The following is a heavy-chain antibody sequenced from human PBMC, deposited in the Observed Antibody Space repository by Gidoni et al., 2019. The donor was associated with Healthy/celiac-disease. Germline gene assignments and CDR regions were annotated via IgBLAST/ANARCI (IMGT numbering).Heavy chain of an antibody. CDR3: ARAPMIVVVITDYFDY. V-gene: IGHV1-2*02. CDR2: INPNSGGT. Sequence: QVQLVQSGAEVKKPGASVKVSCKASGYTFTGYYMHWVRQAPGQGLEWMGWINPNSGGTNYAQKFQGRVTMTRDTSISTAYMELSRLRSDDTAVYYCARAPMIVVVITDYFDYWGQGTLVTVSS. CDR1: GYTFTGYY. D-gene: IGHD3-22*01. J-gene: IGHJ4*02.